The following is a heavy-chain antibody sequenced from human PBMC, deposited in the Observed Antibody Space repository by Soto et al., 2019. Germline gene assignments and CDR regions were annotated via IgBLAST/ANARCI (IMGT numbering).Heavy chain of an antibody. Sequence: SETLSLTCTVTGGTISGYYWTWIRQSAGGGLEWIGRIYSSGSTNYNPSLKSRVTISLDTSMNHLSLRLSSVTAADTAVYYCARGQRFSDWFDPWGQGTLVTVSS. CDR1: GGTISGYY. J-gene: IGHJ5*02. CDR3: ARGQRFSDWFDP. D-gene: IGHD3-3*01. V-gene: IGHV4-4*07. CDR2: IYSSGST.